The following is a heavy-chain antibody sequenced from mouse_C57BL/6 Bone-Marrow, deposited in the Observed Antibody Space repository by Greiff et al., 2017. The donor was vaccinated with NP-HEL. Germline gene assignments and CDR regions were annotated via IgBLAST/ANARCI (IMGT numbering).Heavy chain of an antibody. CDR3: ARLRGFAY. Sequence: EVKLQESGPGLVKPSQSLSLTCSVTGYSITSGYYWNWIRQFPGNKLEWMGYISYDGSNNYNSSLKNRISITRDTSKNQFFLKLNSVTTEDTATYYCARLRGFAYWGQGTLVTVSA. CDR2: ISYDGSN. J-gene: IGHJ3*01. D-gene: IGHD3-2*02. CDR1: GYSITSGYY. V-gene: IGHV3-6*01.